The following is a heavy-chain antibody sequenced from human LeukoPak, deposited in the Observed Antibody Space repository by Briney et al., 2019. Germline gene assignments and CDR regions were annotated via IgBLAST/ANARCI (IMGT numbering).Heavy chain of an antibody. V-gene: IGHV3-7*03. CDR3: AKEGRSLQTY. J-gene: IGHJ4*02. Sequence: GGSLRLSCAASGFMFSSNWMSWVRLAPGKGLEWVANIKEDGTETYYVDSVKGRFTISRDNAKNSLYMQMNSLRVEDTAVYYCAKEGRSLQTYWGQGTLVTVSS. CDR1: GFMFSSNW. D-gene: IGHD5-24*01. CDR2: IKEDGTET.